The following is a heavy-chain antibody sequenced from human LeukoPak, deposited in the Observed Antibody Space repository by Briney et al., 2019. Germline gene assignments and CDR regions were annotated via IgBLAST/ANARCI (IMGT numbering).Heavy chain of an antibody. V-gene: IGHV3-23*01. CDR2: IRGSGGST. CDR1: GFTFSRYG. D-gene: IGHD3-10*01. Sequence: GGSLRLSCAASGFTFSRYGMSWVRQAPGKGLEWVSGIRGSGGSTNYADSVKGRFTISRDNSKNTLYLQMNSLRAEDTAVYYCAKDGGRTDYYGSGTYCDYWGQGTLVTVSS. J-gene: IGHJ4*02. CDR3: AKDGGRTDYYGSGTYCDY.